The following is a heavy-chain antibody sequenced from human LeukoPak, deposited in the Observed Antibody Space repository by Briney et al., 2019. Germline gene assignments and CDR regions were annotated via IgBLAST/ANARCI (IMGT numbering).Heavy chain of an antibody. V-gene: IGHV3-7*01. D-gene: IGHD5-18*01. CDR2: IKQDGSQK. CDR3: ARDKGYSSDY. Sequence: GGSLRLSCEASGFTFSDHWMNWVRQAPGMGLEWVACIKQDGSQKYYVDSAKGRFTISRDNAKNSLYLQMSSLRAEDTAMYYCARDKGYSSDYWGPGVQVTVSS. J-gene: IGHJ4*02. CDR1: GFTFSDHW.